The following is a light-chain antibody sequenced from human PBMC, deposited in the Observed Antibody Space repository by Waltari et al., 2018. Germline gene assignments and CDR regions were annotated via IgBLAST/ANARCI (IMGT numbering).Light chain of an antibody. CDR3: SSYTSIIPPFL. CDR1: SSSLGGYSF. CDR2: DVS. J-gene: IGLJ1*01. Sequence: QSALTQPASVSGSPGQSITISCTRSSSSLGGYSFVPWYQQHPGKAPNLMIYDVSHRPSGVSNRFSGSKSGNTASLTISGLQPEDEADYYCSSYTSIIPPFLFGTGTKVTVL. V-gene: IGLV2-14*01.